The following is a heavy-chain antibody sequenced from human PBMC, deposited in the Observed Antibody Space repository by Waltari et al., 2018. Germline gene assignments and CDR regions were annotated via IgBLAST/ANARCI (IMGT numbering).Heavy chain of an antibody. CDR1: GFSLSTSGVG. CDR3: AHSKAYYDFWSGPAAFDI. CDR2: IYWNDDK. V-gene: IGHV2-5*01. D-gene: IGHD3-3*01. Sequence: QITLKESGPTLVKPTQTLTLTCTFSGFSLSTSGVGVGWIRQPPGKALEWLALIYWNDDKRYRPSLKSRLTITKDTSKNQVVLTMTNMDPVDTATYYCAHSKAYYDFWSGPAAFDIWGQGTMVTVSS. J-gene: IGHJ3*02.